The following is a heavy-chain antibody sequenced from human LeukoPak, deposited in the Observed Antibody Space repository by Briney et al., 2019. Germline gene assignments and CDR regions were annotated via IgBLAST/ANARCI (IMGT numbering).Heavy chain of an antibody. J-gene: IGHJ4*02. V-gene: IGHV5-51*01. CDR2: IYPGDSDT. CDR3: AKYNYYDSSGYYGFDY. CDR1: GYSFTSYW. D-gene: IGHD3-22*01. Sequence: GESLQISCKGSGYSFTSYWIGWVRQMPGKGLEWMGIIYPGDSDTRYSPSFQGQVTISADKSISTAYLQWSSLKASDTAMYYCAKYNYYDSSGYYGFDYWGQGTLVTVSS.